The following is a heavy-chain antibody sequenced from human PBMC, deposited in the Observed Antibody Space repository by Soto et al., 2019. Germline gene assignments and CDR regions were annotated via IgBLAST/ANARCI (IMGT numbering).Heavy chain of an antibody. Sequence: SETLSLTCAVYGGSFSGYYWSWIRQPPGKGLEWIGEINHSGSTNYNPSLKSRVTISVDTSKNQFSLKLSSVTAADTAVYYCARDGGNYYGSGSYYHYYYSYGMDVWGPGTMVTVFS. CDR3: ARDGGNYYGSGSYYHYYYSYGMDV. V-gene: IGHV4-34*01. D-gene: IGHD3-10*01. CDR1: GGSFSGYY. CDR2: INHSGST. J-gene: IGHJ6*02.